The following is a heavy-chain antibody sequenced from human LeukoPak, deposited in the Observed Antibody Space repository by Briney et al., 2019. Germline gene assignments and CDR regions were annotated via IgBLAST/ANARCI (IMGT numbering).Heavy chain of an antibody. D-gene: IGHD2-8*01. V-gene: IGHV3-21*01. J-gene: IGHJ6*03. CDR3: AKDRCSNGVGCYYYYMDV. CDR2: ISSSSSYI. CDR1: GFTFISYG. Sequence: GGSLRLSCAASGFTFISYGMSWVRQAPGKGLEWVSSISSSSSYIYYADSVKGRFSISRDSSKNILYLQMNSLRAEDTAVYYCAKDRCSNGVGCYYYYMDVWGKGTTVTISS.